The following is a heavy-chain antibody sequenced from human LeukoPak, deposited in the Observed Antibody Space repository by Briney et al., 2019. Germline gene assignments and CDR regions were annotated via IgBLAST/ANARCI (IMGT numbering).Heavy chain of an antibody. J-gene: IGHJ4*02. CDR1: GGSISSSSYY. CDR2: IYYSGST. CDR3: ARGAGYYDSSGFDY. V-gene: IGHV4-39*07. D-gene: IGHD3-22*01. Sequence: NPSETLSLTCTVSGGSISSSSYYWGWLRQPPWKGLEWIGSIYYSGSTYYNPSLKSRVTISVDTSKNQFSLKLSYVTAADTAVYYCARGAGYYDSSGFDYWGQGTLVTVSS.